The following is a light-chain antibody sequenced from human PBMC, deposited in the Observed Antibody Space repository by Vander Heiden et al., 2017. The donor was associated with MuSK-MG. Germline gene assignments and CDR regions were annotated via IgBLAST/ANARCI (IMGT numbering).Light chain of an antibody. J-gene: IGKJ5*01. CDR2: AAS. CDR3: QQSYSTPIT. Sequence: DIQMTQSPSSLSASVGDRVTITCRASQSISSYLNWYQQKPGKAPKLLIYAASSLQSAVPSRFSGSGSGTDFTLTISSLQPEDFATYYCQQSYSTPITFGQGTRLEIK. V-gene: IGKV1-39*01. CDR1: QSISSY.